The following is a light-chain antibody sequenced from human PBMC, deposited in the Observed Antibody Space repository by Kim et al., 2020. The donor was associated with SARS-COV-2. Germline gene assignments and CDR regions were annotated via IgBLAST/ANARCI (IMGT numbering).Light chain of an antibody. CDR2: DAS. CDR3: QQYGSSPRT. J-gene: IGKJ2*01. CDR1: QSVSSSY. Sequence: EIVLTQSPGTLSLSPGERATLSCRASQSVSSSYLAWYQQKPGQAPRLLIYDASSRATGIPDRFSGSGSGTDFTLTISRLKPEDFAVYYCQQYGSSPRTFGQGTKLEI. V-gene: IGKV3-20*01.